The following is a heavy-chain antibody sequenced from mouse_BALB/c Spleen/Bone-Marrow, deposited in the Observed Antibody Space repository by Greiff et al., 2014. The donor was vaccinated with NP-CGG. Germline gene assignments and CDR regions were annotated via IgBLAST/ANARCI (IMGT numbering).Heavy chain of an antibody. CDR1: GYSFTGYF. V-gene: IGHV1-37*01. Sequence: EVQLQQSGPDLVKPGASVKLSCKASGYSFTGYFLNWVRQSHGKSLEWIGRINPFNGDTFYNQKFKGKATLTVDKSSTTAHMELLSLTSEDSAVYYCGRWGDGYYYAMDYWGQETSVTVSS. CDR2: INPFNGDT. D-gene: IGHD2-3*01. CDR3: GRWGDGYYYAMDY. J-gene: IGHJ4*01.